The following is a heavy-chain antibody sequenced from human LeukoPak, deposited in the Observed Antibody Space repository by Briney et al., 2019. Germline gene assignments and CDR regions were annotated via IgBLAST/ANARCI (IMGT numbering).Heavy chain of an antibody. CDR1: GFTFSDYY. J-gene: IGHJ5*02. CDR3: ASGRITIFGVGPFDP. D-gene: IGHD3-3*01. CDR2: ISSSGSTI. V-gene: IGHV3-11*04. Sequence: GGSLRLSCAASGFTFSDYYMGWIRQAPGKGLEWVSYISSSGSTIYYADSVKGRFTISRDNAKNSLYLQMNSLRAEDTAVYYCASGRITIFGVGPFDPWGQGTLVTVSS.